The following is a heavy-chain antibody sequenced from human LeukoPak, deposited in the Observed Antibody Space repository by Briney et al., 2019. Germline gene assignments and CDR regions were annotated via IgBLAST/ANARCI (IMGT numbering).Heavy chain of an antibody. CDR2: ISPDGSTK. J-gene: IGHJ4*02. Sequence: GGSLRLSCAASGLTFSRSWMSWVRQPPGKGLEWVANISPDGSTKYHMDSVKGRFTISRDNAKDSLYLEMSRLRDDDTAMYYCATGASGSWDFGGQGTPVTVSS. D-gene: IGHD6-13*01. CDR3: ATGASGSWDF. V-gene: IGHV3-7*03. CDR1: GLTFSRSW.